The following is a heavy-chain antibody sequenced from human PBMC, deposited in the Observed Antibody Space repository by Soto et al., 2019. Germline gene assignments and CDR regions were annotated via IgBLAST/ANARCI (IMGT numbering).Heavy chain of an antibody. CDR3: ARHRGTWIQPLWGGVFPGARWFDP. D-gene: IGHD5-18*01. CDR2: IYYSGST. Sequence: QLQLQESGPGLVKPSETLSLTCTVSGGSISSSSYYWGWIRQPPGKGLEWIGSIYYSGSTYYNPSLKSRVTISVDTSKNQFSLKLSSVTAADTAVYYCARHRGTWIQPLWGGVFPGARWFDPWGQGTLVTVSS. J-gene: IGHJ5*02. CDR1: GGSISSSSYY. V-gene: IGHV4-39*01.